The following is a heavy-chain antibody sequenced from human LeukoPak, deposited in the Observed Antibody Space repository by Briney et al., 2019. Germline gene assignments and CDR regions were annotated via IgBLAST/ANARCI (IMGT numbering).Heavy chain of an antibody. Sequence: GGSLRLSCAASGFSFSSYAMSWVRQAPGKGLEWVSTIVVGGGRTYYADSVKGRFTVSRDNSKNTLYLQMNSLRAEDTAVYYCARITYDSSGYYYEGPYYFDYWGQGTLVTVSS. CDR3: ARITYDSSGYYYEGPYYFDY. V-gene: IGHV3-23*01. D-gene: IGHD3-22*01. J-gene: IGHJ4*02. CDR2: IVVGGGRT. CDR1: GFSFSSYA.